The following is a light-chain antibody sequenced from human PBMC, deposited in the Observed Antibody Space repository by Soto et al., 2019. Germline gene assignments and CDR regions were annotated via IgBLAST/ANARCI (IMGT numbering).Light chain of an antibody. CDR1: SSNIGSNY. J-gene: IGLJ2*01. CDR3: AAWDDSLSGVV. V-gene: IGLV1-47*02. CDR2: NNY. Sequence: QAVVTQPPSASGTPGQRVTISCSGSSSNIGSNYVYWYQQLPGTAPKLLIYNNYQRPSGVPDRFSGSKSGTSASLAISGLRSEDEADYYCAAWDDSLSGVVFGGGTKLTVL.